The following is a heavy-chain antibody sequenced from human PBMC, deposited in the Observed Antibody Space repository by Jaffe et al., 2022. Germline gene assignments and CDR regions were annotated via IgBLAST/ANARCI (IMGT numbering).Heavy chain of an antibody. CDR2: IYSGGST. J-gene: IGHJ4*02. V-gene: IGHV3-53*02. CDR3: ARDQRYCSGGSCYGFDY. CDR1: GFTVSSNY. D-gene: IGHD2-15*01. Sequence: EVQLVETGGGLIQPGGSLRLSCAASGFTVSSNYMSWVRQAPGKGLEWVSVIYSGGSTYYADSVKGRFTISRDNSKNTLYLQMNSLRAEDTAVYYCARDQRYCSGGSCYGFDYWGQGTLVTVSS.